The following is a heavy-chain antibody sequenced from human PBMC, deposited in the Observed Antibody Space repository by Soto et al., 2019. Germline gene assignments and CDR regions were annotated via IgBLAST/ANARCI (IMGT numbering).Heavy chain of an antibody. J-gene: IGHJ4*02. D-gene: IGHD2-2*01. CDR2: ISKSDYT. Sequence: GFLRLSCTVSGFAFNNYGINWVRQAPGQGLEWVSSISKSDYTYYSDSVKGRFTISRDNAKNSVSLQMNTLRVEDTAVYYCAREDSIIIPAVSDFWGQGTLVTVSS. CDR3: AREDSIIIPAVSDF. V-gene: IGHV3-21*01. CDR1: GFAFNNYG.